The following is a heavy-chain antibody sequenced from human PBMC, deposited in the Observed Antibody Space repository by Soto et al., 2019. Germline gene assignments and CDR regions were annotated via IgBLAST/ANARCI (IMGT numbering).Heavy chain of an antibody. CDR2: IYYSGST. D-gene: IGHD3-3*01. V-gene: IGHV4-31*03. J-gene: IGHJ6*02. CDR1: GGSISSGGYY. CDR3: ARVFGFVGMDV. Sequence: VQLQESGPGLVMPSQTLSLTCTVSGGSISSGGYYWRWIRQHPGKGLEWIGYIYYSGSTYYNQSLKSRVTISVDTSKEQFSLRLSSVTAADTAVYYCARVFGFVGMDVWGQGTTVTVSS.